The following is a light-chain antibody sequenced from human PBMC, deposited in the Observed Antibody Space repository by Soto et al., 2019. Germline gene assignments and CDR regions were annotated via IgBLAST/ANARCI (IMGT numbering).Light chain of an antibody. CDR2: GAS. CDR1: QSVFNNH. Sequence: EIVLTQSPGTLSLSPVERATLSCRASQSVFNNHIGWYQQKPGQAPRRLIFGASFRATGIPDRFSGSGSGTDFTLTISRLEPEDFAVYYCQQYGSSPTTFGQGTKVDI. V-gene: IGKV3-20*01. CDR3: QQYGSSPTT. J-gene: IGKJ1*01.